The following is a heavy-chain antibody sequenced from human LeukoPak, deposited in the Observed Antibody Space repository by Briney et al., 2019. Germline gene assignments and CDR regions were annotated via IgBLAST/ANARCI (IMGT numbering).Heavy chain of an antibody. V-gene: IGHV3-53*01. Sequence: PGGSLRLSCAASGFTVSSNYMSWVRQAPGKGLEWVSGIHSGGTTYYADSVKGRFTISRDYSKNTLYLQMNGLRAEDTAVYYYARDRDSSGWYRRWGQGALVTVSS. D-gene: IGHD6-19*01. J-gene: IGHJ4*02. CDR1: GFTVSSNY. CDR3: ARDRDSSGWYRR. CDR2: IHSGGTT.